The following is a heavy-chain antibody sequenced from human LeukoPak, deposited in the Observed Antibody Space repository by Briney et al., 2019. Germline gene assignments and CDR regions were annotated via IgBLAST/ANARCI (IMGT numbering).Heavy chain of an antibody. CDR3: ARDKQPGDN. Sequence: SETLSLICTVSGGSISGYYWSWLRQPPGKGLEWIGYIYYSGSADYNPSLKRRVTISVDTSKNQFSLKLSSVTAADTAVYFCARDKQPGDNWGQGTLVTVSS. CDR2: IYYSGSA. D-gene: IGHD5-18*01. V-gene: IGHV4-59*01. CDR1: GGSISGYY. J-gene: IGHJ4*02.